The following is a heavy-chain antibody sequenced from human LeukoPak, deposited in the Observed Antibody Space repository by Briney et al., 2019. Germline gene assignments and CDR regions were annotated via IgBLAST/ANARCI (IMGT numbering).Heavy chain of an antibody. Sequence: GRSLRLSCAASGFTFSSYGMHWVRQAPGKGLEWVAVIWYDGSNKYYADSVKGRFTISRDNSKNTLYLQMNSLRAEDKAVYYCAKDWDYGDYGGTQGFDYGGQGPLVTVSS. V-gene: IGHV3-33*06. CDR1: GFTFSSYG. CDR2: IWYDGSNK. J-gene: IGHJ4*02. D-gene: IGHD4-17*01. CDR3: AKDWDYGDYGGTQGFDY.